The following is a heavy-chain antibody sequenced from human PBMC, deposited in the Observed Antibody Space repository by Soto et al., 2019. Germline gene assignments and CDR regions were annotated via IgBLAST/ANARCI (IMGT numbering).Heavy chain of an antibody. CDR3: ARDLGEWSNGDASDI. V-gene: IGHV1-18*04. CDR1: GYTFTSYG. Sequence: ASVKVSCKASGYTFTSYGISWVRQAPGQGLEWMGWISAYNGNTNYAQKLQGRVTMTTDTSTSTAYMELRSLRSDDTAVYYCARDLGEWSNGDASDIWGQGTMVTVSS. D-gene: IGHD3-10*01. J-gene: IGHJ3*02. CDR2: ISAYNGNT.